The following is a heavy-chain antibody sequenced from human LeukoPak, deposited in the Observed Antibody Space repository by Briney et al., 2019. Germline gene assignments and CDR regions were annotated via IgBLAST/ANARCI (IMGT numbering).Heavy chain of an antibody. CDR1: AYTFTGYY. CDR2: TNPNSGAT. D-gene: IGHD6-19*01. CDR3: ASATTHSGWYDY. V-gene: IGHV1-2*02. J-gene: IGHJ4*02. Sequence: ASVKVTCKASAYTFTGYYLHWVRQAPAQGLEWMGWTNPNSGATNYAQKFQGRVTMTSDTSISTAYMELRRLRSDDTAVYYCASATTHSGWYDYWGQGTLVTVSS.